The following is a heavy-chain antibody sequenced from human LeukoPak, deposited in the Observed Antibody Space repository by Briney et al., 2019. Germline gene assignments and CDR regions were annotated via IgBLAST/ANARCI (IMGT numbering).Heavy chain of an antibody. V-gene: IGHV3-7*03. D-gene: IGHD5-18*01. CDR3: ARDISPLASGKQLY. Sequence: GGSLRLSCAASGFTFSSYWMSWVRQAPGKGLEWVANIKQDGSEKYYVDSVKGRFTISRDNAKNSLYLQMNSLRAEDTAVYYCARDISPLASGKQLYWGQGTLVTVSS. CDR2: IKQDGSEK. J-gene: IGHJ4*02. CDR1: GFTFSSYW.